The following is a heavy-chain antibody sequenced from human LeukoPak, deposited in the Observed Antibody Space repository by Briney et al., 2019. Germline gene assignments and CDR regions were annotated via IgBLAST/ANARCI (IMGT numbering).Heavy chain of an antibody. CDR3: AKGGASGSSSPDY. V-gene: IGHV3-33*06. CDR1: GFTFSNYG. Sequence: GGSLRLSCAASGFTFSNYGMHWVRQAPGKGLEWVAVIWYDGGNKYSADSVKGRFAISRDNSKNTLYLQMNSLRAADTAVYYCAKGGASGSSSPDYWGQGTLVTVSS. D-gene: IGHD2-15*01. CDR2: IWYDGGNK. J-gene: IGHJ4*02.